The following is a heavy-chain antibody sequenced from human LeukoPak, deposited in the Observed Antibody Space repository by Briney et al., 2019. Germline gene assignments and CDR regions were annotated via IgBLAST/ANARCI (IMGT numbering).Heavy chain of an antibody. V-gene: IGHV3-30*18. Sequence: GGSLRLSCTASGFTFSIYGMHWVRQAPGKGLEWVAVISYDGSNKYYADSVKGRFTISRDNSKNTLYLQMNSLRAEDTAVYSCAKGPDSSGYYYYVDYWGRGTLVTVSS. J-gene: IGHJ4*02. CDR1: GFTFSIYG. CDR2: ISYDGSNK. CDR3: AKGPDSSGYYYYVDY. D-gene: IGHD3-22*01.